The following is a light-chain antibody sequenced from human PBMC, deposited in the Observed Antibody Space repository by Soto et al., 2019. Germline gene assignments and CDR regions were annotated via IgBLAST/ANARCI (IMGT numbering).Light chain of an antibody. Sequence: EIVLTQSPGTLSLSPGERATLSCSASQSVSSSYLAWYQQKPGQAPRLLIYGASSRATGIPDRISGSGSGTDFTLTISRLEPEDFAVYYCQQYGSSPLTFGQGTKVDIK. CDR1: QSVSSSY. CDR2: GAS. J-gene: IGKJ1*01. V-gene: IGKV3-20*01. CDR3: QQYGSSPLT.